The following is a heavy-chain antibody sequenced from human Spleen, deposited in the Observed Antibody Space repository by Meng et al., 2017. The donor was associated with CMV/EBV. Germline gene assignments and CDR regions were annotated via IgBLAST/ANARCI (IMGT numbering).Heavy chain of an antibody. CDR3: ARDGGGIIVPAADDY. V-gene: IGHV3-9*01. Sequence: GGSLRLSCAASGFTFDDYAMHWVRQAPGKGLEWVSGISWNSGSIGYADSVKGRFTISRDNAKNSLYLQMNSLRAEDTAVYYCARDGGGIIVPAADDYWGQGTLVTVSS. CDR1: GFTFDDYA. D-gene: IGHD2-2*01. CDR2: ISWNSGSI. J-gene: IGHJ4*02.